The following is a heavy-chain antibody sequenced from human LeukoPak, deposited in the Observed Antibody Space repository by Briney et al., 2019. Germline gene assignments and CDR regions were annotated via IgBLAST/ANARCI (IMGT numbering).Heavy chain of an antibody. V-gene: IGHV4-39*07. CDR3: ARVYGSGSPEYCFDY. D-gene: IGHD3-10*01. Sequence: SETLSLTCTVSGGSISSSSYYWGWIRQPPGKGLEWIGSIQYSGSTYYNPSLKSRVTTSVDTSKNQFSLKLSSVTAADTAVYYCARVYGSGSPEYCFDYWGQGTLVTVSS. CDR1: GGSISSSSYY. CDR2: IQYSGST. J-gene: IGHJ4*02.